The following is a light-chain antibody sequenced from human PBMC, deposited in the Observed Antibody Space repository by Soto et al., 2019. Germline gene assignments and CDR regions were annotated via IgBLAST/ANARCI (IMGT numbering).Light chain of an antibody. Sequence: QSVLTQPPSASGSPGQSVTISCTGTSSDVGGYNYVSWYQQHPGKAPKLMIYEVTKWPSGVPDRFSGSKSGNTASLTVSGLQVEDEADYYCSSYAGSNNYVFGSGTKVTVL. CDR3: SSYAGSNNYV. CDR1: SSDVGGYNY. V-gene: IGLV2-8*01. CDR2: EVT. J-gene: IGLJ1*01.